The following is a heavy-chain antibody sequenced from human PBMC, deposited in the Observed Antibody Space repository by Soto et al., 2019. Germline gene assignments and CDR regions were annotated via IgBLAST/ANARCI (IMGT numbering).Heavy chain of an antibody. CDR3: ARGEYYDFWSGSYKGWRDTNYDYFGMDV. V-gene: IGHV3-21*01. CDR2: ISGSSAYI. Sequence: GSLRLSCAASGFTFSGYSMNWVRQAPGMGLEWVSSISGSSAYIYYADSVKGRFTISRDNAKNSLYLQMNSLIAEDTAVYYCARGEYYDFWSGSYKGWRDTNYDYFGMDVLAQRTTLTVS. CDR1: GFTFSGYS. D-gene: IGHD3-3*01. J-gene: IGHJ6*02.